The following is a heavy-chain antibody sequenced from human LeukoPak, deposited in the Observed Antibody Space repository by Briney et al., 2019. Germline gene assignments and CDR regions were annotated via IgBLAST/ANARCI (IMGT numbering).Heavy chain of an antibody. CDR2: INTDGSSR. V-gene: IGHV3-74*01. D-gene: IGHD3-16*02. CDR3: ARDRGYNAFDI. CDR1: GFTFSSYW. J-gene: IGHJ3*02. Sequence: GGSLRLSCAASGFTFSSYWMHWVRQAPGKGLVWVSRINTDGSSRDYADSVKGRFTISRDNAKNTLYLQMNSLRAEDTAVYFCARDRGYNAFDIWGQGTMVTVSS.